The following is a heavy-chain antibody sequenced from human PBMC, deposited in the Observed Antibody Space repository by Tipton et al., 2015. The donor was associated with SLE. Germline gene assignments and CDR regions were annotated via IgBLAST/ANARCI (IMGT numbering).Heavy chain of an antibody. CDR2: TNESGIT. D-gene: IGHD3-9*01. CDR1: GGSFNGHY. CDR3: ARGRRPTIRYFDGPKGAFFDS. J-gene: IGHJ4*02. Sequence: TLSLTCAVYGGSFNGHYWNWFRQPPGKGLEWIGETNESGITHYNSSLKSRITISVDTSKNQFSLKLISVTAADTALYYRARGRRPTIRYFDGPKGAFFDSWGQGNPVTVSS. V-gene: IGHV4-34*01.